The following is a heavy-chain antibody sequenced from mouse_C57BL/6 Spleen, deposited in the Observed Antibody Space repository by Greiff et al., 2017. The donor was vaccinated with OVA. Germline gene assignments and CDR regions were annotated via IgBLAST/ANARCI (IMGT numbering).Heavy chain of an antibody. V-gene: IGHV1-22*01. J-gene: IGHJ3*01. CDR1: GYTFTDYN. D-gene: IGHD2-4*01. CDR3: ARGLYYDYDPFAY. Sequence: VQLQQSGPELVKPGASVKMSCKASGYTFTDYNMHWVKQSHGKSLEWIGYINPNNGGTSYNQKFKGKATLTVNKSSSTAYMELRSLTSEESAVYYCARGLYYDYDPFAYWGQGTLVTVSA. CDR2: INPNNGGT.